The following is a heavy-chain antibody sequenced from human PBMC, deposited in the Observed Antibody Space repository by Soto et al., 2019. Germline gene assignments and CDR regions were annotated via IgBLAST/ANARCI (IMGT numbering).Heavy chain of an antibody. CDR3: SRGYLVSMPPLSYMDY. V-gene: IGHV1-46*04. D-gene: IGHD3-10*01. CDR1: GYNFISHH. Sequence: QVQLVQSGAEVTKPGASVRLSCKASGYNFISHHIHWVRQAPGQGLEWMGFINPFDGSATHAQKLEGRVTIARYKSTSTVYMDLSSMRSEDTSLYYCSRGYLVSMPPLSYMDYRDRGALVTVS. J-gene: IGHJ4*02. CDR2: INPFDGSA.